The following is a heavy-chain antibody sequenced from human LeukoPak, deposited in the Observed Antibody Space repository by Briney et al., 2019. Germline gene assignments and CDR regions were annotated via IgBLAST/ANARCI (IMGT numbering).Heavy chain of an antibody. CDR3: ARHYDNLTGFFDY. Sequence: PSETLSLTCTVSGDYITRGYYWGWIRQPPGKGLEWIGTIYHSGSTYYNPSLKSRVTISVDTSKNQFSLKLSSVTAADSDVYYCARHYDNLTGFFDYWGQGTLVTVSS. CDR2: IYHSGST. V-gene: IGHV4-38-2*02. D-gene: IGHD3-9*01. CDR1: GDYITRGYY. J-gene: IGHJ4*02.